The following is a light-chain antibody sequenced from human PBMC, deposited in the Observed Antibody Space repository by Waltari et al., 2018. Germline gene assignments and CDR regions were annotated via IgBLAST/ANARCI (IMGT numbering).Light chain of an antibody. CDR2: EDT. CDR3: YSADSSGNHKGI. V-gene: IGLV3-10*01. CDR1: ALPKKN. Sequence: SYELTQPPSVSVSPGQAARITCPGDALPKKNAYWDQQKSGQAPGLVIYEDTKRPSGIPERFSGSSSGTMATLTISGAQVEDEADYYCYSADSSGNHKGIFGGGTKVTVL. J-gene: IGLJ2*01.